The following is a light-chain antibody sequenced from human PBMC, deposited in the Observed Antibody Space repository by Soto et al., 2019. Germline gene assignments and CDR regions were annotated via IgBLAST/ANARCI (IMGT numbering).Light chain of an antibody. CDR2: DAS. Sequence: EIVLTQSPATLSLSPGERATLSCRASQNISSHLAWYQQKPGQAPRLLIYDASNRATGIPARFSGSWSGRDFTLSISSLAPEDFAIYYCHQRSNWPLTFGGGTKVEIK. CDR1: QNISSH. J-gene: IGKJ4*01. CDR3: HQRSNWPLT. V-gene: IGKV3-11*02.